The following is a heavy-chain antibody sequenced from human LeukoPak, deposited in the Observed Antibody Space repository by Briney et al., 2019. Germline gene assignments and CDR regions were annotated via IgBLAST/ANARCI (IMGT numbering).Heavy chain of an antibody. CDR1: GFTFSDYY. V-gene: IGHV4-34*01. D-gene: IGHD6-13*01. CDR2: INHSGST. Sequence: GSLRLSCAASGFTFSDYYMSWIRQPPGKGLEWIGEINHSGSTNYNPSLKSRVTISVDTSKNQFSLKLSSVTAADTAVYYCARGDRYSSSWYQPLVGSETWGQGTLVTVSS. J-gene: IGHJ4*02. CDR3: ARGDRYSSSWYQPLVGSET.